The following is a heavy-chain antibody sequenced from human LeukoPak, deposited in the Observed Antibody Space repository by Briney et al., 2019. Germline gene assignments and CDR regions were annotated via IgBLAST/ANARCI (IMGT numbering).Heavy chain of an antibody. CDR1: GYSFTSYW. CDR2: IYPGDSDT. CDR3: ARRMRIVGATTAYLDY. Sequence: GESLRISCKGSGYSFTSYWIGWVRQMPGKGLEWMGIIYPGDSDTRYSPSFQGQVTISADKSISTAYLQWSSLKASDTAMYYCARRMRIVGATTAYLDYWGQGTLVTVSS. J-gene: IGHJ4*02. D-gene: IGHD1-26*01. V-gene: IGHV5-51*01.